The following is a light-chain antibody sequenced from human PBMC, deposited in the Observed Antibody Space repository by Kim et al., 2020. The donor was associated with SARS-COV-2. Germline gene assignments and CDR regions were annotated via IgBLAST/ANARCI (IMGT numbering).Light chain of an antibody. CDR1: QSVGSY. J-gene: IGKJ5*01. V-gene: IGKV3-11*01. CDR3: QQRSNWLT. CDR2: EAS. Sequence: SLSPGERAPLSCRASQSVGSYLAWYQQKPGQAPRLLIYEASNRATGIPARFSGSGSGTDFTLTISGLGPEDFAVYSCQQRSNWLTFGQGTRLEIK.